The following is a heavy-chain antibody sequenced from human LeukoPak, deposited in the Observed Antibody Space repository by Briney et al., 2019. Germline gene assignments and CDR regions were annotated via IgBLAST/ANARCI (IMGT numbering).Heavy chain of an antibody. V-gene: IGHV3-7*01. D-gene: IGHD2/OR15-2a*01. CDR2: IKEDGGEK. CDR3: ARDPFFSVP. J-gene: IGHJ5*02. Sequence: GGSLRLSCEVSGFTIRNHWMSWVRQAPGKGLEWVANIKEDGGEKYCVDSVKGRFTISRDNGKNSLYLQMNSLRVDDTALYYCARDPFFSVPWGQGTLVTVSS. CDR1: GFTIRNHW.